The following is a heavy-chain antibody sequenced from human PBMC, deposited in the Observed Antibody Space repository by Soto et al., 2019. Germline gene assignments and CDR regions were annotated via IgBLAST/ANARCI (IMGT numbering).Heavy chain of an antibody. CDR2: ISADSGYT. CDR3: ARDRPPGSLYGMDA. CDR1: GYTFTTYG. V-gene: IGHV1-18*01. Sequence: QLQLVQFGGEVARPGASVTVSCAASGYTFTTYGLSLVRQTPAHGLEWMGWISADSGYTQYAQFLQGRFTMTRDTSRNTGYMTLRDLPSDDTASHYCARDRPPGSLYGMDAWGQGTALTVSS. J-gene: IGHJ6*02.